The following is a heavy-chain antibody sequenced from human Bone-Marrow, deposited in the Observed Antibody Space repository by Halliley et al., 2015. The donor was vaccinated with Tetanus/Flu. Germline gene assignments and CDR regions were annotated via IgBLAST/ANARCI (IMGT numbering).Heavy chain of an antibody. V-gene: IGHV6-1*01. J-gene: IGHJ6*02. CDR2: TYYRSQWYN. Sequence: LGRTYYRSQWYNDYAASVKSRMTINPDTSKNQFSLQLKSVTPEDTAVYYCAGGPEGNYYGMAVWGQGTTVTVSS. D-gene: IGHD6-25*01. CDR3: AGGPEGNYYGMAV.